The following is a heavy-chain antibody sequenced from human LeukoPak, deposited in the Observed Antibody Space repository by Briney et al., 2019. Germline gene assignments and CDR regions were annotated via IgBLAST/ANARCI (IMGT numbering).Heavy chain of an antibody. D-gene: IGHD3-22*01. CDR1: GFTFGSYA. Sequence: SGGSPRLSCAASGFTFGSYAMSWVRQAPGKGLEWVSGISGSGDTTYYADSVKGRFTISRDNSKKTLYVQMNSLRAEDTAVYYCAKSYYADRSYFDSWGQGTLVTVSS. V-gene: IGHV3-23*01. J-gene: IGHJ4*02. CDR2: ISGSGDTT. CDR3: AKSYYADRSYFDS.